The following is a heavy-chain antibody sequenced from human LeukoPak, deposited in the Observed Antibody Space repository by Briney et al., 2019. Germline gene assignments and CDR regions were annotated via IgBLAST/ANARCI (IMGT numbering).Heavy chain of an antibody. D-gene: IGHD5-12*01. CDR2: ISSSSSTI. V-gene: IGHV3-48*02. Sequence: PGGSLRLSCAASGFTFSSYSMNWVRQAPGKGLEWVSYISSSSSTIYYADSVKGRFTISRDNAKNSLYLQMNSQRDEDTAVYYCAKGGGALVATFDYWGQGTLVTVSS. CDR1: GFTFSSYS. CDR3: AKGGGALVATFDY. J-gene: IGHJ4*02.